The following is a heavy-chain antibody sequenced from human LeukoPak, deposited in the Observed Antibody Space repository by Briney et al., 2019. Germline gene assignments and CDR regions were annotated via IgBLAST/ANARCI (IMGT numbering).Heavy chain of an antibody. CDR3: ATYRQVLLPFES. V-gene: IGHV3-30*04. D-gene: IGHD2-8*02. CDR2: ISYDGSNK. Sequence: GGSLRLSCAASGFTFSTYTMHWVRQAPGKGLEWVAVISYDGSNKYYADSVKGRFTISRDNSKNTLSLQMNSLRVEDTAIYYCATYRQVLLPFESWGQGTLVTVSS. CDR1: GFTFSTYT. J-gene: IGHJ4*02.